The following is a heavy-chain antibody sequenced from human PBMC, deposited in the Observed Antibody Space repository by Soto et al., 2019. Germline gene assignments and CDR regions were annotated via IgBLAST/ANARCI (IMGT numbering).Heavy chain of an antibody. CDR2: SRNRANNYTA. Sequence: GGSLRLSCATSGFTFSDHYMDWVRRAPGKGLEWVGRSRNRANNYTAQYAASVRGRFTTSRDDSQNSLYLQMSSLITEDTAVYYCARAENGGYNRYWGQGTLVTVSS. J-gene: IGHJ4*02. D-gene: IGHD3-3*01. V-gene: IGHV3-72*01. CDR3: ARAENGGYNRY. CDR1: GFTFSDHY.